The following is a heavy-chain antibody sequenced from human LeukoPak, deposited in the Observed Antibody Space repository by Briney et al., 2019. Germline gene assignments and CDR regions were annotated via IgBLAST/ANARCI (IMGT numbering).Heavy chain of an antibody. CDR1: GFTFSKCW. V-gene: IGHV3-74*01. D-gene: IGHD5-24*01. J-gene: IGHJ4*02. CDR2: INSDGSST. Sequence: GGSLRLSCAASGFTFSKCWMHWVRHAPGRGLVWVSRINSDGSSTTYADSVKGRFTISRDNAKNTLYLQMNCLRADDTAVYYCARDRATTMFDYWAQGTLVTVSS. CDR3: ARDRATTMFDY.